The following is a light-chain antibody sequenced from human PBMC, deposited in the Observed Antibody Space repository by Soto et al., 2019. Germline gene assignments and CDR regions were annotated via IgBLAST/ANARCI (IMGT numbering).Light chain of an antibody. CDR1: QRDSKNY. CDR3: QKYGSSGT. CDR2: GAS. J-gene: IGKJ1*01. Sequence: EIVLTQSPGTLSLSPGDRATLSCRASQRDSKNYLAWYQQKPGQDPMLLIYGASNRATGIPDRFSGSGYGTDCTLTISRLEPEDFVVYYCQKYGSSGTFGQGTKVEIK. V-gene: IGKV3-20*01.